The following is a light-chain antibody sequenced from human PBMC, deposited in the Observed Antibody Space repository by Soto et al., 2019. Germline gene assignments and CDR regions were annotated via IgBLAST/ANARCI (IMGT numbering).Light chain of an antibody. CDR1: QTIFSW. CDR2: KAS. J-gene: IGKJ5*01. V-gene: IGKV1-5*03. CDR3: QQLDSYPIT. Sequence: DIQMTQSPSTLSASVGDRVTITCRASQTIFSWLALYQQKPGTPPKLLIYKASTLQSGVPSRFSGSGSGTEFTLTISSLQPDDIATYYCQQLDSYPITFGQGTRLEIK.